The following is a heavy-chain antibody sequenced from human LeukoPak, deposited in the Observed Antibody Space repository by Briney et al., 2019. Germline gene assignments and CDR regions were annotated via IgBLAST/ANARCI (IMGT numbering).Heavy chain of an antibody. D-gene: IGHD3-9*01. J-gene: IGHJ4*02. CDR3: TTDLDPYDIQRNFDY. CDR2: IKSKTDGGTT. V-gene: IGHV3-15*01. Sequence: GGSLRLSCAASGFTFSNAWMSWVRQAPGKGLEWVGRIKSKTDGGTTDYAAPVKGRFTISRDDSKNTLYLQMNSLKTEDTAVYYCTTDLDPYDIQRNFDYWGQGTLVTVSS. CDR1: GFTFSNAW.